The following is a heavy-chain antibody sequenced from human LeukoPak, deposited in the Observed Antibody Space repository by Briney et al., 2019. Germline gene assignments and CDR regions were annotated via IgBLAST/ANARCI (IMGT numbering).Heavy chain of an antibody. CDR3: AREGEQWNLDY. V-gene: IGHV4-61*02. CDR1: GGSISSGGYY. Sequence: SETLSLTCAVSGGSISSGGYYWSWIRQPAGKGLEWIGRIYTSGSTNYNPSLKSRVTISVDTSKNQFSLKLSSVTAADTAVYYCAREGEQWNLDYWGQGTLVTVSS. J-gene: IGHJ4*02. D-gene: IGHD6-19*01. CDR2: IYTSGST.